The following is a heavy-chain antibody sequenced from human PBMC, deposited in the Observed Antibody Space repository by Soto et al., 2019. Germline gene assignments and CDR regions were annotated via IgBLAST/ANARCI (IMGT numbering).Heavy chain of an antibody. CDR1: GGTFSSYA. D-gene: IGHD3-22*01. J-gene: IGHJ4*02. Sequence: QVQLVQSGAEVKKPGSSVKVSCKASGGTFSSYAISWVRQAPGQGLEWMGGIIPIFGTANYAQKFQGRVTITADESTSPAYMELSSLRSEDTAVYYCARDRTSSSGYYSDYWGQGTLVTVSS. V-gene: IGHV1-69*01. CDR2: IIPIFGTA. CDR3: ARDRTSSSGYYSDY.